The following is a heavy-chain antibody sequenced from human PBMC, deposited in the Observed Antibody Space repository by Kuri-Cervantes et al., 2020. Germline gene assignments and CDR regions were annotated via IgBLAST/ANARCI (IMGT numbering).Heavy chain of an antibody. CDR1: GFSLRTSGMC. CDR3: ARMRYGYNSYGMDV. V-gene: IGHV2-70*11. J-gene: IGHJ6*02. CDR2: IDWDDDK. D-gene: IGHD5-24*01. Sequence: SGPTLAKPTQTFTLTCTLSGFSLRTSGMCVSWIRQPPGKALELLARIDWDDDKCYSTSLKTRLTISKDTSKNQVVLTMTNMEPVDTATYYCARMRYGYNSYGMDVWGQGTMVTVSS.